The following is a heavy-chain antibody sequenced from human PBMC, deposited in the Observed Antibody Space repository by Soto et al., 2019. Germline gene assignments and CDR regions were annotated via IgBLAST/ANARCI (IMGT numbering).Heavy chain of an antibody. CDR3: ANQLIAVTGPPFDY. D-gene: IGHD6-19*01. J-gene: IGHJ4*02. V-gene: IGHV1-18*01. CDR1: GDTFTSDA. Sequence: ASVKVSGKASGDTFTSDAISWVRQAPGQGLEWMGWISAYNGNTNYAQKFQGRVTMTTDTSTSTAYMELRSLRGEDTAVYYCANQLIAVTGPPFDYWGQGTPVTVSS. CDR2: ISAYNGNT.